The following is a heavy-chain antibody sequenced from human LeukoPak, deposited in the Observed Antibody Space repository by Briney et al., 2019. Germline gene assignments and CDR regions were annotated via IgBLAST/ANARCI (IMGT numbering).Heavy chain of an antibody. Sequence: SETLSLTCTVSGGSTSSYYWSWIRQPPGKGLEWIGYIYYSGSTNYNPSLKSRVTISVDTSKNQFSLKLSSVTAADTAVYYCARFRWGGVVTPLGFDYWGQGTLVTVSS. CDR1: GGSTSSYY. CDR3: ARFRWGGVVTPLGFDY. D-gene: IGHD2-21*02. V-gene: IGHV4-59*01. CDR2: IYYSGST. J-gene: IGHJ4*02.